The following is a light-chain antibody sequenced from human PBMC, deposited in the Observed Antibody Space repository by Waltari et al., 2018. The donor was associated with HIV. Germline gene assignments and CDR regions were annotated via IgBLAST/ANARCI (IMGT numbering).Light chain of an antibody. V-gene: IGKV4-1*01. Sequence: DIVMTQSPDSLAVSLGERATINCTSSKSVLYSSNNKNYLAWYQQKPGQPPKLLIYWASTRESGVPDRFSGSGSGTDFALTISSLQAEDVAVYYCQEFYSNHLSFGPGTKVEIK. J-gene: IGKJ3*01. CDR2: WAS. CDR1: KSVLYSSNNKNY. CDR3: QEFYSNHLS.